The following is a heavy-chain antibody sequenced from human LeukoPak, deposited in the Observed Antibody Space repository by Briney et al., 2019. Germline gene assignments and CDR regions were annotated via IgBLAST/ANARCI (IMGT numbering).Heavy chain of an antibody. V-gene: IGHV4-59*01. J-gene: IGHJ4*02. D-gene: IGHD3-10*01. Sequence: SETLSLTCTVSGGSISSYYRSWIRQPPGKGLEWIGYIYYSGSTNYNPSLKSRVTISVDTSKNQFSLKLSSVTAADTAVYYCARDAYYGSGSYYDYWGQGTLVTVSS. CDR1: GGSISSYY. CDR2: IYYSGST. CDR3: ARDAYYGSGSYYDY.